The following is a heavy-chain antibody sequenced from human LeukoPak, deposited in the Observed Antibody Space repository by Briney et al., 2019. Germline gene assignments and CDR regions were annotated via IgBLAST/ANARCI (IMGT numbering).Heavy chain of an antibody. D-gene: IGHD5-18*01. J-gene: IGHJ6*03. CDR1: GFTFSSYE. Sequence: GGSLRLSCAASGFTFSSYEMNWVRQAPGKGLEWVAYISSIVSTIYYADSVKGRFTISRDNAKNSMYLQMNSLSAEDTAVYYCARVLLGIQYYMDVWGKGTTVTISS. V-gene: IGHV3-48*03. CDR3: ARVLLGIQYYMDV. CDR2: ISSIVSTI.